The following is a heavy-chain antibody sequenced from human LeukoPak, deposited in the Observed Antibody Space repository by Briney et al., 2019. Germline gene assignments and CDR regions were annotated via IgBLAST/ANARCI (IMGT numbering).Heavy chain of an antibody. CDR1: GFSVSSNY. D-gene: IGHD3-10*01. CDR3: ARVYYYGSGSFSFDY. J-gene: IGHJ4*02. Sequence: GGSLRPSCAASGFSVSSNYMSWVRQAPGKGLEWVSVIYSDGSTYYADSVKGRFTISRDYSKNTLFLQVNSLRAEDTAVYYCARVYYYGSGSFSFDYWGQGTLVTVSS. CDR2: IYSDGST. V-gene: IGHV3-66*01.